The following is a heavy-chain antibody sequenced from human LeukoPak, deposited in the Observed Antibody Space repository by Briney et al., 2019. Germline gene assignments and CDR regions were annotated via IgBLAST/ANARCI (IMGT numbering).Heavy chain of an antibody. CDR1: GFTFSTYW. CDR3: ARDHRVSGWYGYFEY. D-gene: IGHD6-19*01. Sequence: PGGSLRLSCAASGFTFSTYWMRWVRQAPGKGLVWVSRINGDGSTTTYADSVKGRFTISRDNSKNTLYLQMNSLRAEDTAVYYCARDHRVSGWYGYFEYWGQGTLVTVSS. CDR2: INGDGSTT. V-gene: IGHV3-74*01. J-gene: IGHJ4*02.